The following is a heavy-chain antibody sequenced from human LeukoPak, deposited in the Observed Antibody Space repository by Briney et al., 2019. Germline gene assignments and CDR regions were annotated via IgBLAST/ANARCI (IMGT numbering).Heavy chain of an antibody. CDR2: ISGSGGST. Sequence: GGSLRLSCAASGFTFSSYAMSWVRQAPGKGLEWVSAISGSGGSTYYADSVKGRFAISRDNAKNTLYLQMISLRAEDTAVYFCAIKKNADRRFDCWGQGTQVTVSS. D-gene: IGHD1-1*01. CDR1: GFTFSSYA. V-gene: IGHV3-23*01. CDR3: AIKKNADRRFDC. J-gene: IGHJ4*02.